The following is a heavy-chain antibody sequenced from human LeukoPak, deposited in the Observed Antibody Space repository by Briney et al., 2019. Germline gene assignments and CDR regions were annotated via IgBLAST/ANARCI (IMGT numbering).Heavy chain of an antibody. J-gene: IGHJ5*02. V-gene: IGHV4-59*01. CDR3: ARDRSRDGYSRYNWFDP. CDR1: GGSISSYY. CDR2: IYYSGST. D-gene: IGHD5-24*01. Sequence: PSETLPLTCTVSGGSISSYYWSWIRQPPGKGLEWLGYIYYSGSTNYNPSLKSRVTISVDTSKNQFSLKLSSVTAADTAVYYCARDRSRDGYSRYNWFDPWGQGTLVTVSS.